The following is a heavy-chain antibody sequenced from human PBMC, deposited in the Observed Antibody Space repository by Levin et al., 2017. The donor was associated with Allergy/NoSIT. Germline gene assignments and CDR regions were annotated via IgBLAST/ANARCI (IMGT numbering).Heavy chain of an antibody. J-gene: IGHJ6*02. CDR1: GFSFSASA. CDR2: IRTKPNSYST. CDR3: SRPSGYDTYYCYGMDV. Sequence: GESLKISCAASGFSFSASAIHWVRQASGKGLEWVGRIRTKPNSYSTAYAASMIGRLTISIDDSKNTAYLQMNSLRTEETAVYYCSRPSGYDTYYCYGMDVWGQGTTVTVSS. V-gene: IGHV3-73*01. D-gene: IGHD5-12*01.